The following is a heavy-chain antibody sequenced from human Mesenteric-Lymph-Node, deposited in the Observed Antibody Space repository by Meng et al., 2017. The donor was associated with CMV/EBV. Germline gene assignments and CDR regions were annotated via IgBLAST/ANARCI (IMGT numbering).Heavy chain of an antibody. CDR1: GGTFSSYA. CDR3: AREPRSYSNDWPPFDP. CDR2: IIPIFGTA. D-gene: IGHD6-19*01. Sequence: SVKVSCKASGGTFSSYAITWVRQAPGRGLEWMGGIIPIFGTANYAQKFQGRVTITTDESTSTAYMELSSLRSDDTAVYYCAREPRSYSNDWPPFDPWGQGTLVTVSS. V-gene: IGHV1-69*05. J-gene: IGHJ5*02.